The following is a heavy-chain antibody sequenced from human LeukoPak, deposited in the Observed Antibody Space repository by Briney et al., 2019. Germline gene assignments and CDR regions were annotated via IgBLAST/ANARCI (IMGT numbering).Heavy chain of an antibody. V-gene: IGHV4-4*07. CDR1: GGSISSYY. Sequence: PSETLSLTCTVSGGSISSYYWSWIRQPAGKGLEWIGRIYTSGSTNYNPSLKSRVTMSVDTSKNQFSLKLSSVTAADTAVYYCARDQCTNGVCYVGLENWFDPWGQGTLVTVSS. J-gene: IGHJ5*02. CDR3: ARDQCTNGVCYVGLENWFDP. D-gene: IGHD2-8*01. CDR2: IYTSGST.